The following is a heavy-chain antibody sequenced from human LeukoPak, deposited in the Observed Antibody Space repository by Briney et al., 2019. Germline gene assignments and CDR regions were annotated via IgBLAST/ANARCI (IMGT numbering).Heavy chain of an antibody. CDR1: GGSISSYY. CDR3: ATPGGYCSSTSCSYAFDI. V-gene: IGHV4-4*07. J-gene: IGHJ3*02. CDR2: IYSSGST. Sequence: KTSETLSLTCTVSGGSISSYYWSWIRQPAGKGLEWIGRIYSSGSTNYNPSLKSRVTISVDTSKNQFSLKLSSVTAADTAVYYCATPGGYCSSTSCSYAFDIWGQGTMVTVSS. D-gene: IGHD2-2*03.